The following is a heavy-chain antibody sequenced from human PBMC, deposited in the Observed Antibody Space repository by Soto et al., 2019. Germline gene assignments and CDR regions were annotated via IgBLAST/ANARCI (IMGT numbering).Heavy chain of an antibody. Sequence: QVQLVESGGGVVQPGRSLRLSCAATGFTFSSYGMHWVRQAPGKGLEWVAVISYDGSNKYYADSVKGRFTISRDNSKNTLYLQMNSLRAEDTAVSYCAKDSQDIVVVVAESEGYYYYMDVWGKGTTVTVSS. CDR2: ISYDGSNK. V-gene: IGHV3-30*18. CDR1: GFTFSSYG. J-gene: IGHJ6*03. D-gene: IGHD2-15*01. CDR3: AKDSQDIVVVVAESEGYYYYMDV.